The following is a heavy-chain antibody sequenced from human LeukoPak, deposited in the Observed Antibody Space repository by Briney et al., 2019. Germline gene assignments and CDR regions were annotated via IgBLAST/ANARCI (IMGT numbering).Heavy chain of an antibody. D-gene: IGHD3-10*01. Sequence: GGSLRLSCEASGFTLNSYGMHWVRQVPGKGLLWVSRIKSDGSSPTYADSVKDRFSISRDIAKKTLFLQMNSLRAEDTAVYYCARDKGWFGELSDADALDIWGQGTVVTVSS. V-gene: IGHV3-74*01. CDR2: IKSDGSSP. CDR1: GFTLNSYG. J-gene: IGHJ3*02. CDR3: ARDKGWFGELSDADALDI.